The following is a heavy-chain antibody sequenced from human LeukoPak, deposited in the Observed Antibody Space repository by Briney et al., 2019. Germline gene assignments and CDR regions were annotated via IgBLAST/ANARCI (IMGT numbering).Heavy chain of an antibody. CDR3: ASKYGSGSYWFDY. CDR2: IKQDGSEK. V-gene: IGHV3-7*01. J-gene: IGHJ4*02. CDR1: GFTFSSYW. Sequence: GGSLRLSCAASGFTFSSYWMSWVRQAPGKGLEWVANIKQDGSEKYYVDSVKGRFTISRDNAKNSLYLQMNSLRAEDTAVYYCASKYGSGSYWFDYWGQGTLVTVSS. D-gene: IGHD3-10*01.